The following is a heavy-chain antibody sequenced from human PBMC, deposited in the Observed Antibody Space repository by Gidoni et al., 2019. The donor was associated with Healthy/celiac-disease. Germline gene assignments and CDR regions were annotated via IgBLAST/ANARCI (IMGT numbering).Heavy chain of an antibody. CDR2: ISYDGSNK. CDR3: ARTLRYFDWLLDY. CDR1: GFTFSSYA. V-gene: IGHV3-30-3*01. D-gene: IGHD3-9*01. Sequence: QVQLVESGGGVVQPGRSLRLSCAASGFTFSSYAMHWVRQAPGKGLGWVAVISYDGSNKYYADSVKGRFTISRDNSKNTLYLQMNSLRAEDTAVYYCARTLRYFDWLLDYWGQGTLVTVSS. J-gene: IGHJ4*02.